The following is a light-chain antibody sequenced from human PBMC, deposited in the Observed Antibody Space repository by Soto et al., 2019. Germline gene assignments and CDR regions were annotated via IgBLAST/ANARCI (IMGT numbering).Light chain of an antibody. J-gene: IGLJ3*02. CDR3: ATWDDILSGPV. V-gene: IGLV1-47*02. CDR1: RSTIGGNL. CDR2: SDN. Sequence: QSVLTQPPSASATPGQRVTISCSGSRSTIGGNLVSWYQQFPGAAPKLLIHSDNQRPSGVPARFSGSRSGTSASLAISGLRSEDEADYYCATWDDILSGPVFGGGTKLTVL.